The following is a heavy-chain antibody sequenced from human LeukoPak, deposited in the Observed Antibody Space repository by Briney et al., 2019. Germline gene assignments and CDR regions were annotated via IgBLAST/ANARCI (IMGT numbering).Heavy chain of an antibody. V-gene: IGHV1-2*02. Sequence: GSVKVSFKCSEYTFTDYYVHWVRQAPGKGVAWMGCLNPRSGDTEYAQNVQGRVTMTRDPSISTAYMDLSSLTSDDTAVYYCARDLVSMATILPPDGFDIWGQGTLVTVSS. J-gene: IGHJ3*02. D-gene: IGHD5-24*01. CDR3: ARDLVSMATILPPDGFDI. CDR2: LNPRSGDT. CDR1: EYTFTDYY.